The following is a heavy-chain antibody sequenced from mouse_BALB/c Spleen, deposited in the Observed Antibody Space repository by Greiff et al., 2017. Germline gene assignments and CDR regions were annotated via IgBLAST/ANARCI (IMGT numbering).Heavy chain of an antibody. CDR3: ARFGYGAMDY. CDR2: ISSGGST. CDR1: GFTFSSYA. D-gene: IGHD2-2*01. J-gene: IGHJ4*01. V-gene: IGHV5-6-5*01. Sequence: EVQLQQSGGGLVKPGGSLKLSCAASGFTFSSYAMSWVRQTPEKRLEWVASISSGGSTYYPDSVKGRFTISRDNARNILYLQMSSLRSEDTAMYYCARFGYGAMDYWGQGTSVTVSS.